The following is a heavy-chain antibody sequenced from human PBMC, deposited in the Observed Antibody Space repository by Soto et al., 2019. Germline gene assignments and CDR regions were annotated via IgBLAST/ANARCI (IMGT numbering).Heavy chain of an antibody. CDR2: IYYSGST. Sequence: QLQLQESGPGLVKPSETLSLTCTVSGGSISSSSYYWGWIRQPPGKGLEWIGNIYYSGSTFYNPSLKGRVTISVDTSKNHFSLKLRSVTAADTAVYYCARQRNFYYGMDVWGQGTTVTVSS. CDR1: GGSISSSSYY. CDR3: ARQRNFYYGMDV. V-gene: IGHV4-39*01. J-gene: IGHJ6*02.